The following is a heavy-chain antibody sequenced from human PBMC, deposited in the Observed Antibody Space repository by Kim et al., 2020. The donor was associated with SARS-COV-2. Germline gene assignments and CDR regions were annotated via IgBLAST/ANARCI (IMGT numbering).Heavy chain of an antibody. V-gene: IGHV4-59*13. CDR2: IYYSGST. CDR1: GGSISSYY. Sequence: SETLSLTCTVSGGSISSYYWSWIRQPPGKGLEWIGYIYYSGSTNYNPSLKSRVTISVDTSKNQSSLKLSSVTAADTAVYYCARTRGYSGYDYPIYYYYGMDVWGQGTTVTVSS. D-gene: IGHD5-12*01. CDR3: ARTRGYSGYDYPIYYYYGMDV. J-gene: IGHJ6*02.